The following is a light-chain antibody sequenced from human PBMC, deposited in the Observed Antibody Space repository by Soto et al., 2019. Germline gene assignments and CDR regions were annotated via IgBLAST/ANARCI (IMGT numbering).Light chain of an antibody. CDR1: QGFTNY. J-gene: IGKJ5*01. CDR2: AAS. Sequence: DIQMTQAPSSVSASVGDRVTLTCRASQGFTNYLAWYQQKPGKAPKLLIYAASTLQSGVPPRFSGSGSGTHFTLTISSLQPEDAATYYCQKYNTAPYTLGQGTRLEIK. V-gene: IGKV1-27*01. CDR3: QKYNTAPYT.